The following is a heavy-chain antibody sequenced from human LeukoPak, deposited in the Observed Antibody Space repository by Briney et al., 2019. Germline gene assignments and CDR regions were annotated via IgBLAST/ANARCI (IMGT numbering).Heavy chain of an antibody. V-gene: IGHV3-30*04. CDR2: ISYDGSNK. Sequence: PGGSLRLSCAASGFTFSSYAMHWVRQAPGKGLEWVAVISYDGSNKYYADSVKGRFTISRDNSKNTLYLQMNSLRAEDTAVYYCAKGYYGGNYYFDYWGQGTLVTVSS. D-gene: IGHD4-23*01. J-gene: IGHJ4*02. CDR3: AKGYYGGNYYFDY. CDR1: GFTFSSYA.